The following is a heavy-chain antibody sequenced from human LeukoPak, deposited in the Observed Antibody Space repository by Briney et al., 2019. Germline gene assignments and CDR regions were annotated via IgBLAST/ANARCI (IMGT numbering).Heavy chain of an antibody. Sequence: PSETLSLTCTVSGGSISSSSYYWGWIRQPPGKGLEWIGSIYYSGSTYYNPSLKSRVTISVDTSKNQFSLKLSSVTAADTAVYYCARYYYGSGSRTSMAGWFDPWGQGTLVTVSS. J-gene: IGHJ5*02. D-gene: IGHD3-10*01. CDR2: IYYSGST. V-gene: IGHV4-39*07. CDR3: ARYYYGSGSRTSMAGWFDP. CDR1: GGSISSSSYY.